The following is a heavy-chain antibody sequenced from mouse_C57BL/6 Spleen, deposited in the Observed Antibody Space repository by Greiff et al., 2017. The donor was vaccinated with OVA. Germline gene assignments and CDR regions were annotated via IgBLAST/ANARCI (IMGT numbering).Heavy chain of an antibody. J-gene: IGHJ3*01. V-gene: IGHV1-53*01. CDR2: INPSNGGT. Sequence: VQLQQPGTELVKPGASVKLSCKASGYTFTSSWMHWVKQRPGQGLEWIGNINPSNGGTNYNEKFKSKATLTVDKSSSTAYMQLSSLTSEASAVYYCARESAGDGYYEGWFAYWGQGTLVTVSA. CDR1: GYTFTSSW. D-gene: IGHD2-3*01. CDR3: ARESAGDGYYEGWFAY.